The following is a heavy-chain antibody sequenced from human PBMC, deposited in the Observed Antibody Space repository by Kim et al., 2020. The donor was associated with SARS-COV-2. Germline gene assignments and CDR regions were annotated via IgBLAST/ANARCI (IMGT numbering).Heavy chain of an antibody. D-gene: IGHD2-8*01. J-gene: IGHJ6*02. Sequence: LKSRVTISVDTSKNQFSLKLSSVTAADTAVYYCAREGTNPYYYYYYGMDVWGQGTTVTVSS. V-gene: IGHV4-30-2*04. CDR3: AREGTNPYYYYYYGMDV.